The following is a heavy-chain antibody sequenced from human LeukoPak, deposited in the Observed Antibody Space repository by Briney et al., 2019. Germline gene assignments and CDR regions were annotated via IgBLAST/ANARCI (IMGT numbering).Heavy chain of an antibody. J-gene: IGHJ5*02. CDR2: INYSGST. CDR1: GGSFSDYY. V-gene: IGHV4-34*01. D-gene: IGHD3-10*01. Sequence: SETLSLTCAVYGGSFSDYYWSWIRQPPGKGLEWIGEINYSGSTNYNPSLKSRVTISVDTSKNHLSLKLGSVTAADTAVYYCARRGVYGSGSPRRFEPWGQGTLVTVSS. CDR3: ARRGVYGSGSPRRFEP.